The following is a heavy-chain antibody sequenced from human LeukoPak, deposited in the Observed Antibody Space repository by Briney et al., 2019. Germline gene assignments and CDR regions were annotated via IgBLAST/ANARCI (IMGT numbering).Heavy chain of an antibody. CDR1: GLTFSSSW. D-gene: IGHD1-26*01. CDR3: ARYSGSFPGWLDP. J-gene: IGHJ5*02. Sequence: GGSLRLSCAASGLTFSSSWMNWVRQAPGKGLEWVANINPAGSQKNYVDSVKGRFTISRDNAMNSVFLQIDSLRTEDTGVYYCARYSGSFPGWLDPWGQGTLVTVSS. V-gene: IGHV3-7*01. CDR2: INPAGSQK.